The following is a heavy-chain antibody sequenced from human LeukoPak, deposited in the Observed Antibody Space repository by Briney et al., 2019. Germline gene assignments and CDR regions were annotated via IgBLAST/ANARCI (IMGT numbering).Heavy chain of an antibody. D-gene: IGHD6-19*01. Sequence: GGPLRLSCTASGFTFSSYEMNWVRQAPGKGLEWVSNISSSGGTRYYADSVRGRFTISRDNAKNSLYLQMNSLRAEDTAVYYCARLVSSAWSREYWGQGTLVTVSS. V-gene: IGHV3-48*03. CDR3: ARLVSSAWSREY. J-gene: IGHJ4*02. CDR2: ISSSGGTR. CDR1: GFTFSSYE.